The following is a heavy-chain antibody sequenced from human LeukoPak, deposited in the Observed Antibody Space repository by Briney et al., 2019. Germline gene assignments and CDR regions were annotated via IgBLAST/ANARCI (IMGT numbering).Heavy chain of an antibody. V-gene: IGHV3-48*04. CDR1: GFTFSTYT. J-gene: IGHJ5*02. CDR3: ARDRGYLGFDP. CDR2: ITSTSSTI. D-gene: IGHD5-18*01. Sequence: QPGGSLRLSCAASGFTFSTYTMNWVRQAPGTGLEWVSYITSTSSTIYYADSVKGRFTISRDNAKNSLYLQMNSLRAEDTAVYYCARDRGYLGFDPWGQGTLVTVSS.